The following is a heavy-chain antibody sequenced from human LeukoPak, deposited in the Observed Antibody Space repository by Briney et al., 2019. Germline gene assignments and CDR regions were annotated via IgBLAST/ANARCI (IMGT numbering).Heavy chain of an antibody. D-gene: IGHD4-17*01. CDR3: AKAVTVTQRAYFDY. CDR2: VSYDGSNK. Sequence: GRSLRLSCAASGFTFSSYGMHWVRQAPGKGLEWVAVVSYDGSNKYYADSVKGRFTISRDNSKNTVYLQMNSLRAEDTAVYYCAKAVTVTQRAYFDYWGQGTLVTVSS. J-gene: IGHJ4*02. V-gene: IGHV3-30*18. CDR1: GFTFSSYG.